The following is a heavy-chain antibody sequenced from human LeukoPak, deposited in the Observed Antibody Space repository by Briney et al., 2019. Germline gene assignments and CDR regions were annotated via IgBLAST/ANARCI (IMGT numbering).Heavy chain of an antibody. CDR1: GFTFSSYW. V-gene: IGHV3-7*01. CDR2: IKQDGSEK. CDR3: ARDHYDSSGYYRGLGAYYYYMDV. D-gene: IGHD3-22*01. J-gene: IGHJ6*03. Sequence: PGGSLRLSCAASGFTFSSYWMSWVRQAPGKGLEWVANIKQDGSEKYYVDSVKGRFTISRDNSKNTLYLQMNSLRAEDTAVYYCARDHYDSSGYYRGLGAYYYYMDVWGKGTTVTVSS.